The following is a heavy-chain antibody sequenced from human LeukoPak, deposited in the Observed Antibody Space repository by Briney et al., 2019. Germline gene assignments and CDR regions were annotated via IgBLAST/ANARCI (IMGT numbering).Heavy chain of an antibody. J-gene: IGHJ4*02. V-gene: IGHV3-48*03. Sequence: GGSLRLSCAASGFTFSSYEMIWVRQAPGKGLEWVSYISSSGSTIYYADSVKGRFTISRDNAKNSLYLQMNSLRAEDTAVYYCARGVRGYGSGSYYLLFFDYWGQGTLVTASS. CDR3: ARGVRGYGSGSYYLLFFDY. CDR1: GFTFSSYE. D-gene: IGHD3-10*01. CDR2: ISSSGSTI.